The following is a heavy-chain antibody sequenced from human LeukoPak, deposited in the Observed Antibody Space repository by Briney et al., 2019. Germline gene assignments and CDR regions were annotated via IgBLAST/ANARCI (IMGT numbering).Heavy chain of an antibody. CDR1: GGSISNYY. Sequence: SETLSLTCAVSGGSISNYYWSWTWQPAGKGLEWIGRIHSSGTTRYNPSLKSRVTMSVDASKKQFSLNLISVTAADTAVYYCARDVPPDYWGQGTLVTVSS. V-gene: IGHV4-4*07. CDR3: ARDVPPDY. CDR2: IHSSGTT. J-gene: IGHJ4*02.